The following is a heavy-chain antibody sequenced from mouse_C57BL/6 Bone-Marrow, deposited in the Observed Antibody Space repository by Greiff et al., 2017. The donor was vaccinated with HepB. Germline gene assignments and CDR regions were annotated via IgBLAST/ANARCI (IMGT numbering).Heavy chain of an antibody. CDR3: ARADSSGYY. Sequence: EVQLQESGPGLVKPSQSLSLTCSVTGYSITSGYYWNWIRQFPGNKLEWMGYISYDGSNNYNPSLKNRISITRDTSKNQFFLKLNSVTTEDTATYYCARADSSGYYWGHGTTLTVSS. V-gene: IGHV3-6*01. J-gene: IGHJ2*01. D-gene: IGHD3-2*02. CDR1: GYSITSGYY. CDR2: ISYDGSN.